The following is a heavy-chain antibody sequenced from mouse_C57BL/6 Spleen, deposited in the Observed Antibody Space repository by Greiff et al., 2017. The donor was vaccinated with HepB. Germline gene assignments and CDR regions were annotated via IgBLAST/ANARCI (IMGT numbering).Heavy chain of an antibody. D-gene: IGHD2-4*01. CDR3: TNERYCDESLGYFDY. CDR2: IYPGNSDT. Sequence: VQLQQSGTVLARPGASVKMSCKTSGYTFTSYWMHWVKQRPGQGLEWIGAIYPGNSDTSYNQKFKGKAKLTAVTSASTAYMKLNSLTNEESAVYYGTNERYCDESLGYFDYWGQGTTLTVSS. J-gene: IGHJ2*01. CDR1: GYTFTSYW. V-gene: IGHV1-5*01.